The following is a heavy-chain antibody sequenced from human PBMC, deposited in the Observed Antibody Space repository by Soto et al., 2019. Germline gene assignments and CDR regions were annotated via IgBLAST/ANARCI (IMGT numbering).Heavy chain of an antibody. CDR1: GGSISSGGYY. CDR2: IYYSGST. D-gene: IGHD6-19*01. J-gene: IGHJ4*02. CDR3: ARRYGSVFDY. Sequence: TSETLSLTCAVSGGSISSGGYYWSWIRQPPGKGLEWIGYIYYSGSTNYNPSLKSRVTISVDTSKNQFSLKLSSVTAADTAVYYCARRYGSVFDYWGQGTLVTVSS. V-gene: IGHV4-61*08.